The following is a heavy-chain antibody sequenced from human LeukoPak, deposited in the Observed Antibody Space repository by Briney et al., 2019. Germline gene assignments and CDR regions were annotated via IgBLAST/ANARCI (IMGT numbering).Heavy chain of an antibody. CDR1: GGSFSGYY. J-gene: IGHJ4*02. CDR2: INHSGST. D-gene: IGHD5-18*01. Sequence: PSETLSLTCAVYGGSFSGYYWSWIRQPPGKGLEWIGEINHSGSTNYNPSLKSRVTISVDTSKNQFSLKLSSVTAADTAVYYCAREGYSYGILSYKVPLGFDYWGQGTLVTVSS. V-gene: IGHV4-34*01. CDR3: AREGYSYGILSYKVPLGFDY.